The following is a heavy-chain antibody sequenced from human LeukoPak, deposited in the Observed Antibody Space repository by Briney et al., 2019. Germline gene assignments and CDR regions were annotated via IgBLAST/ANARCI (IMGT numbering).Heavy chain of an antibody. J-gene: IGHJ1*01. Sequence: SETLSLTCTVSGGSISSSSYYWGWIRQPPGKGLEWIGSIYYSGSTYYNPSLKSRVTISVDTSKNQFSLKLSSVTAADTAVYYCATGIPYYYDSSGYKEYFQHWGQGTLVTVSS. D-gene: IGHD3-22*01. CDR3: ATGIPYYYDSSGYKEYFQH. CDR2: IYYSGST. V-gene: IGHV4-39*07. CDR1: GGSISSSSYY.